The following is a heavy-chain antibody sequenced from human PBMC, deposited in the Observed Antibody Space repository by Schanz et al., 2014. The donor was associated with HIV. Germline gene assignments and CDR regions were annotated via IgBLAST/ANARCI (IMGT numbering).Heavy chain of an antibody. J-gene: IGHJ6*02. V-gene: IGHV3-23*04. CDR1: GLTFGSYA. CDR2: ISGGSGST. D-gene: IGHD1-20*01. Sequence: EVQLVESGGGLVQPGGSLRLSCAASGLTFGSYAMSWVRQAPGKGLEWVSAISGGSGSTFYADSVKGRFTISRVNSKNTLYLQMNSLRAEDTAIYYCAKTSITLGMDVWGQGTTVTVSS. CDR3: AKTSITLGMDV.